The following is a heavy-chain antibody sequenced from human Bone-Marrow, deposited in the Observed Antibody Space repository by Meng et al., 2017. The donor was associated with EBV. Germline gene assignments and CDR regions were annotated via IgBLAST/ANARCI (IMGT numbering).Heavy chain of an antibody. CDR1: GGSISRFY. CDR2: IYYSGST. CDR3: ARSAHTEGWFDP. V-gene: IGHV4-59*01. J-gene: IGHJ5*02. Sequence: GPPQVSGPGLVMPSETLSPTCTVSGGSISRFYWSWIRQPPGKGLEWNGYIYYSGSTNYNPSLKSRVTISVDTSKNQFSLKLSSVTAADTAVYYCARSAHTEGWFDPWGQGTLVTVSS.